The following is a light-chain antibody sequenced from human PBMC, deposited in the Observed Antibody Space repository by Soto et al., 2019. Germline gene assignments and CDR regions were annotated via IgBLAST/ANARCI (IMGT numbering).Light chain of an antibody. CDR1: QSVSSN. J-gene: IGKJ1*01. CDR2: GAS. V-gene: IGKV3-15*01. Sequence: EIVLTQSPATLAVSPAERATLSCRASQSVSSNLAWYQQKPGQAPRLLIYGASTRATGIPARFSGSGSGTEFTLTISSLQSEDFAVYYCQQYNNWPETFGQGTKVDIK. CDR3: QQYNNWPET.